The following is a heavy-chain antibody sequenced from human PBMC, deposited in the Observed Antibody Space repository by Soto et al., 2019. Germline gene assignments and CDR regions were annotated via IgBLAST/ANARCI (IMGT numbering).Heavy chain of an antibody. CDR2: IDSDGSST. D-gene: IGHD2-21*01. Sequence: GGSLRLSCAASGFTFGSYWMNWVRQAPGKGLVWVSRIDSDGSSTTYADSVKGRFTISRDNARNTLSLQMNSLRADDTAVYYCARLSGDHSAFFSYGMDAWGQGTTVTVSS. V-gene: IGHV3-74*01. CDR1: GFTFGSYW. CDR3: ARLSGDHSAFFSYGMDA. J-gene: IGHJ6*02.